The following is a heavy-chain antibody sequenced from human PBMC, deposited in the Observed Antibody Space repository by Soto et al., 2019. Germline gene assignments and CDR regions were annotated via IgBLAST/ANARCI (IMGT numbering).Heavy chain of an antibody. CDR1: GFTFSNYA. Sequence: LRLSCAASGFTFSNYAINWVRQSPGKGLEWVSVISGSVGSTYYADSVKGRFTITRDNSKNTLYLQMNSLRAEDTAVYYCAKAGGAAGTVDYFDYWGQGTLVTVSS. D-gene: IGHD6-13*01. CDR3: AKAGGAAGTVDYFDY. CDR2: ISGSVGST. J-gene: IGHJ4*02. V-gene: IGHV3-23*01.